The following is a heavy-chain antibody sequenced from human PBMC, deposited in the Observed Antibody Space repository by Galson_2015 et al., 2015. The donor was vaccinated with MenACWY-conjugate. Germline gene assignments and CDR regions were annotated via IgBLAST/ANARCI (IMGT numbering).Heavy chain of an antibody. CDR2: IIPIFGTA. J-gene: IGHJ5*02. V-gene: IGHV1-69*13. Sequence: SVKVSCKASGGTFSSYAISWVRQAPGQGLEWMGGIIPIFGTANYAQKFQGRVTITADESTSTAYMELSSLRSEDTAVYYCARAVVVVTAPNNWFDPWGQGTLVTVSS. D-gene: IGHD2-21*02. CDR1: GGTFSSYA. CDR3: ARAVVVVTAPNNWFDP.